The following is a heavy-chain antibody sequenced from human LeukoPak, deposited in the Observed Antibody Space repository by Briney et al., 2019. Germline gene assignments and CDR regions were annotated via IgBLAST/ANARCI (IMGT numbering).Heavy chain of an antibody. CDR1: GFTFSSYN. V-gene: IGHV3-21*01. Sequence: GGSLRLSCAASGFTFSSYNMKWVRQAPGKGLEWVSSISSRSSYIFYADSVKGRFTISRDNAKKSLCLQMNSLRAEDTAVYYCASGVNYFDYWGQGTLVTVSS. CDR3: ASGVNYFDY. D-gene: IGHD3-3*01. CDR2: ISSRSSYI. J-gene: IGHJ4*02.